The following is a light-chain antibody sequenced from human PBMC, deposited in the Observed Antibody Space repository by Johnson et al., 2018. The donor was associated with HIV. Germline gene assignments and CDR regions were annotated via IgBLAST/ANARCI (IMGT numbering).Light chain of an antibody. Sequence: QSVLTQPPSVSAAPGQKVTISCSGSSSNIGNNYVSWYQQLPGTAPNLLIYENNKRPSGIPDRFSGSKSGTSATLGITGLRTGDEADYYCGTWDSSLSAGVFGTGTKVTVL. J-gene: IGLJ1*01. CDR1: SSNIGNNY. CDR2: ENN. V-gene: IGLV1-51*02. CDR3: GTWDSSLSAGV.